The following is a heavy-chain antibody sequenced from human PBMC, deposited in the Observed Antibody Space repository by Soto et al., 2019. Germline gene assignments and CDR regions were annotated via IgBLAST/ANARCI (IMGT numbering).Heavy chain of an antibody. Sequence: ASVKVSCKASGYTFTSYDINWVRQATGQGLEWMGWMNPNSGNTGYAQKFQGRVTMTRNTSISTAYMELSSLRSEDTAVYYCARGRRYCSSTSCYYYMDVRGKGTTVTVSS. CDR2: MNPNSGNT. V-gene: IGHV1-8*01. CDR3: ARGRRYCSSTSCYYYMDV. J-gene: IGHJ6*03. CDR1: GYTFTSYD. D-gene: IGHD2-2*01.